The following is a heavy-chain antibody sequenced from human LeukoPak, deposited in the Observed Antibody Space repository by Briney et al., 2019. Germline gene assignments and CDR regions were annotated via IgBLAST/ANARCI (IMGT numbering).Heavy chain of an antibody. D-gene: IGHD3-9*01. CDR1: GFTFSQFA. CDR2: ISSDATNK. V-gene: IGHV3-30*18. CDR3: AKLGQIRHFDFVNWFDS. J-gene: IGHJ5*01. Sequence: GGSLRHSCVASGFTFSQFAMHWVRQAPGKGPEWVSLISSDATNKYYADSVKGRFTISRDNSRNTLYLQMNSLRAEDTAVYYCAKLGQIRHFDFVNWFDSWGQGTLVIVSS.